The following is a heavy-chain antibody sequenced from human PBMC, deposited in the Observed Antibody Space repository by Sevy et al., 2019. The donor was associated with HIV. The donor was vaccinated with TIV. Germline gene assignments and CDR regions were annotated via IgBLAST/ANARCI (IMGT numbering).Heavy chain of an antibody. Sequence: GGSPRLSCAASGFTFTDYTMNWVRQAPGKGLEWVSSISITSIYRNYAESVKGRFTISRDNAKNSVYLQMNSLRADDTAVYYCARVSSTWDGDFDYWGQGTRVTVSS. V-gene: IGHV3-21*01. D-gene: IGHD6-13*01. J-gene: IGHJ4*02. CDR3: ARVSSTWDGDFDY. CDR2: ISITSIYR. CDR1: GFTFTDYT.